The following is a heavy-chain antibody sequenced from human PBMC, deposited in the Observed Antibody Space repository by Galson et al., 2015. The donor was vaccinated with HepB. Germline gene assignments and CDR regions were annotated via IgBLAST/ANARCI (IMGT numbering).Heavy chain of an antibody. V-gene: IGHV3-23*01. J-gene: IGHJ4*02. CDR1: GFTFTNYA. D-gene: IGHD3-10*01. Sequence: SLRLSCAASGFTFTNYATSWVRQAPGKGLEWVSAISGGGGSTYYPDSVKGRFTVSRDNSKNTLYLQMNSLRAEETAVYYRANRPTYSYGSGSYFDCWGQGTLVTVSS. CDR2: ISGGGGST. CDR3: ANRPTYSYGSGSYFDC.